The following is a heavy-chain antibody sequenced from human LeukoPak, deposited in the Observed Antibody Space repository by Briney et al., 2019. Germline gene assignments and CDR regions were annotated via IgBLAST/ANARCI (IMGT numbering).Heavy chain of an antibody. CDR1: GASISSYY. CDR3: ARDIDYYDSSGYYRGAFDI. CDR2: IYYSGST. D-gene: IGHD3-22*01. Sequence: SETLSLTCTVSGASISSYYWSWIRQPPGKGLEWIGYIYYSGSTNYNPSLKSRVTISVDTSKNQFSLKLSSVTAADTAVYYCARDIDYYDSSGYYRGAFDIWGQGTMVTVSS. V-gene: IGHV4-59*01. J-gene: IGHJ3*02.